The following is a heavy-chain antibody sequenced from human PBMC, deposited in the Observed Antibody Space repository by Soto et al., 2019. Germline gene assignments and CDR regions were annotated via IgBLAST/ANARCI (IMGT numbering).Heavy chain of an antibody. D-gene: IGHD6-19*01. Sequence: SETLSLTCTVSGGSISSSSHYWGWIRQPPGKGLEWIGSIYYSGSTYYNPSLKSRVTISVDTSKNQFSLKLSSVTAADTAVYYCARLWLVVAGAFDYWGQGTLVTVSS. J-gene: IGHJ4*02. V-gene: IGHV4-39*01. CDR3: ARLWLVVAGAFDY. CDR1: GGSISSSSHY. CDR2: IYYSGST.